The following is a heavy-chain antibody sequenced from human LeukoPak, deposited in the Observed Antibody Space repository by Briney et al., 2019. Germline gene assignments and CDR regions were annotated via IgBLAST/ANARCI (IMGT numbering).Heavy chain of an antibody. J-gene: IGHJ4*02. CDR2: ISSSGSTV. D-gene: IGHD6-13*01. CDR3: SIDDTPKHLPRWVFFDY. CDR1: GFNFSSYE. Sequence: PGGSLRLSCAASGFNFSSYEMHWVRQAPGQGPEWIAYISSSGSTVHYADSVKGRFTISRDNAKNSLYLQMNSLRVEDTAIYYCSIDDTPKHLPRWVFFDYWGQGVLLTVSS. V-gene: IGHV3-48*03.